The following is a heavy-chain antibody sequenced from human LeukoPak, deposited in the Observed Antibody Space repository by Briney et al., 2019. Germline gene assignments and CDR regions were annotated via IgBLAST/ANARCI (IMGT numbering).Heavy chain of an antibody. V-gene: IGHV3-21*01. CDR3: ASCALGVWADNYYMDV. CDR1: GSLSGYA. D-gene: IGHD3-16*01. Sequence: GESLRLSCEASGSLSGYAMSWVRQAPGKGLEWVLSISSSGSYIYYADSVKGRFTISRDNARNSVFLQMNSLRAEDTAIYYCASCALGVWADNYYMDVWGNGTTVTVSS. CDR2: ISSSGSYI. J-gene: IGHJ6*03.